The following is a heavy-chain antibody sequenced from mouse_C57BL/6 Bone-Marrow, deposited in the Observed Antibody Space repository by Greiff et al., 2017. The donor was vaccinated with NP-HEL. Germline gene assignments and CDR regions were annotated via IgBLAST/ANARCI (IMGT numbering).Heavy chain of an antibody. CDR2: INPNNGGT. J-gene: IGHJ4*01. CDR1: GYTFTDYY. V-gene: IGHV1-26*01. CDR3: ARSCIYDGTRGLFYYAMDY. D-gene: IGHD2-3*01. Sequence: EVQLQQSGPELVKPGASVKISCKASGYTFTDYYMNWVKQSHGKSLEWIGDINPNNGGTSYNQKFKGKATLTVDKSSSTAYMELRSLTSEDSAVYYCARSCIYDGTRGLFYYAMDYWGQGTSVTVSS.